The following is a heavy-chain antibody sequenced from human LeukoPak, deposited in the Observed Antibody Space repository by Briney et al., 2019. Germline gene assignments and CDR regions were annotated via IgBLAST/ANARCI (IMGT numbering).Heavy chain of an antibody. CDR1: GGSISSSSYY. J-gene: IGHJ6*03. CDR2: INHSGST. Sequence: PSETLSLTCTVSGGSISSSSYYWGWIRQPPGKGLEWIGEINHSGSTNYNPSLKSRVTISVDTSKNQFSLKLSSVTAADTAVYYCARAYYYDSSGYYPNYYYYYMDVWGKGTTVTVSS. V-gene: IGHV4-39*07. D-gene: IGHD3-22*01. CDR3: ARAYYYDSSGYYPNYYYYYMDV.